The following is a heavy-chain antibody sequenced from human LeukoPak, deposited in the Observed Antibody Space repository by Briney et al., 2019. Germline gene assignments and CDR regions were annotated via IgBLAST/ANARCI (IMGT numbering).Heavy chain of an antibody. J-gene: IGHJ4*02. CDR2: INSDGSST. V-gene: IGHV3-74*01. Sequence: GGSLRLSCAASGFTFSSYWMHWVRQAPGKGLVWVSRINSDGSSTSYADSVKGRSTISRDNAKNTLYLQMTSLRAEDTAVYYCARESVRGVIRNWGQGTLVTVSS. D-gene: IGHD3-10*01. CDR3: ARESVRGVIRN. CDR1: GFTFSSYW.